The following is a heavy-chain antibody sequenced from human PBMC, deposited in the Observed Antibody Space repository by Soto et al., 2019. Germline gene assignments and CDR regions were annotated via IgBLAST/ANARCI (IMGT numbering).Heavy chain of an antibody. J-gene: IGHJ3*01. D-gene: IGHD3-16*01. CDR2: IYWDDDK. CDR3: AHLKIMSSSSAFDF. V-gene: IGHV2-5*02. Sequence: QITLKESGPTLVKPTQPLTLTCTFSGFSLTTSGAGVGWIRQPPGKALEWLAFIYWDDDKRYSPSLKSRSINTKDTSKNQVVLTMTNMDPVDTATYYCAHLKIMSSSSAFDFWGQGTMVSVSS. CDR1: GFSLTTSGAG.